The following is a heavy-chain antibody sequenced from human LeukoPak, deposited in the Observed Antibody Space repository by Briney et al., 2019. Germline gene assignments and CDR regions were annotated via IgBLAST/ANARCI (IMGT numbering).Heavy chain of an antibody. V-gene: IGHV1-18*01. CDR2: ISAYNGNT. CDR3: ARDGDYGGKNPNDY. CDR1: GYTFTSYG. J-gene: IGHJ4*02. D-gene: IGHD4-23*01. Sequence: ASVKVSCKASGYTFTSYGISWVRQAPGQGLEWMGWISAYNGNTNYAQKLQGRVTMTRDTSTSTVYMELSSLRSEDTAVYYCARDGDYGGKNPNDYWGQGTLVTVSS.